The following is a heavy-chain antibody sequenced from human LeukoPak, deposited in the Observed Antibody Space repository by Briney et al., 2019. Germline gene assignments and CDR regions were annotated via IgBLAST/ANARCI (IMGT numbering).Heavy chain of an antibody. V-gene: IGHV3-23*01. D-gene: IGHD4-11*01. CDR1: GFTFSSYA. CDR3: AKADGFTVTTLFDY. J-gene: IGHJ4*02. Sequence: GGSLRLSCAASGFTFSSYAMSWVRQAPGKGLEWVSAISGSGGSTSYAGSVKGRFTISRDNSKNTLYLQMNSLRAEDTAVYYCAKADGFTVTTLFDYWGQGTLVTVSS. CDR2: ISGSGGST.